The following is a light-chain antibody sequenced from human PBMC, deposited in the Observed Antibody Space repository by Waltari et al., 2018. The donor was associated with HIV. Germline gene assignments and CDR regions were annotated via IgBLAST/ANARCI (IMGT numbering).Light chain of an antibody. V-gene: IGLV3-21*04. CDR2: YDI. CDR1: NIGSRS. Sequence: SYMLTQPPSVSVAPGETARITCEGDNIGSRSVQWYQQKAGQAPVLVIYYDIDRPSGIPGLFSGSNSDNTDTLTISRVEAGDEADYYCQVWDGDSNHVVFGGGTKLTVL. CDR3: QVWDGDSNHVV. J-gene: IGLJ2*01.